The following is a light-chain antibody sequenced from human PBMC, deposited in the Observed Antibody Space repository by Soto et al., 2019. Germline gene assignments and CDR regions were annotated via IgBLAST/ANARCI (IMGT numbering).Light chain of an antibody. CDR1: ASDIGGYSF. CDR3: SAHGGTNPYV. Sequence: QSALTQPPSASGSPGQSVAISCTGTASDIGGYSFVSWYQQHPGKAPKLLIYDVNKRPSGVPDRFSGSKSGITASLTVSGLQAEDEAEYYCSAHGGTNPYVFGTGTKLTVL. V-gene: IGLV2-8*01. CDR2: DVN. J-gene: IGLJ1*01.